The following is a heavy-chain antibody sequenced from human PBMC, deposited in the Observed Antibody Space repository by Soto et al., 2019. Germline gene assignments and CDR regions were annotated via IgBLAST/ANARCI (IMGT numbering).Heavy chain of an antibody. Sequence: EVQLVESGGGLVKPGGSLRLSCAASGFTFSSYSMNWVRQAPGKGLEWVSSISSSSSYIYYADSVKGRFTISRDNAKNSLDLQMNSLRAEDTAVYYCARDHSSSGEFDYWGQVTLVTVSS. CDR1: GFTFSSYS. CDR2: ISSSSSYI. D-gene: IGHD6-13*01. J-gene: IGHJ4*02. V-gene: IGHV3-21*01. CDR3: ARDHSSSGEFDY.